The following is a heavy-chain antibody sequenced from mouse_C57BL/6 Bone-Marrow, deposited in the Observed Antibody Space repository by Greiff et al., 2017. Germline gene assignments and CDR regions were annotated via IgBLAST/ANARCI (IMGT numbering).Heavy chain of an antibody. CDR3: AREGLAWFAY. Sequence: EVQLQESGPGLVKPSQSLSLTCSVTGYSITSGYYWNWIRQFPGNKLEWMGYLSYDGSNNYNPSLKNRISITRDTSKNQFFLKLNSVTTEDTATYYCAREGLAWFAYWGQGTLVTVSA. CDR2: LSYDGSN. V-gene: IGHV3-6*01. J-gene: IGHJ3*01. CDR1: GYSITSGYY.